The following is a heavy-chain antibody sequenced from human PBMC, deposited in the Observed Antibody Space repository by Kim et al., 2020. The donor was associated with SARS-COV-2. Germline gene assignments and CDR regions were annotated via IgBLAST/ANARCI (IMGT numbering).Heavy chain of an antibody. Sequence: ASVKVSCKASGYTFTSYAMHWVRQAPGQRLEWMGWINAGNGNTKYSQKFQGRVTITRDTSASTAYMELSSLRSEDTAVYYCARASPYYDSSGYLRNWGQGTLVTVSS. CDR3: ARASPYYDSSGYLRN. CDR1: GYTFTSYA. CDR2: INAGNGNT. V-gene: IGHV1-3*01. J-gene: IGHJ4*02. D-gene: IGHD3-22*01.